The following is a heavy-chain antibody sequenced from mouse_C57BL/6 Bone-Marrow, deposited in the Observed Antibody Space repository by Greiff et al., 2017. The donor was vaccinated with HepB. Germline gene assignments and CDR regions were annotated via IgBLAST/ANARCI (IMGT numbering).Heavy chain of an antibody. CDR1: GFTFSNYW. CDR3: TGGVGPFDY. D-gene: IGHD4-1*01. Sequence: EVKLMESGGGLVQPGGSMKLSCVASGFTFSNYWMNWVRQSPEKGLEWVAQIRLKSDNYATHYAESVKGRFTISRDDSKSSVYLQMNNLRAEDTGIYYCTGGVGPFDYWGQGTTLTVSS. J-gene: IGHJ2*01. CDR2: IRLKSDNYAT. V-gene: IGHV6-3*01.